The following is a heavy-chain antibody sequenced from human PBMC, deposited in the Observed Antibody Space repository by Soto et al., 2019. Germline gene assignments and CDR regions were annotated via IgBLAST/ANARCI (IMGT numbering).Heavy chain of an antibody. CDR2: INAGNGNT. Sequence: GASVKVSCKASGYTFTSYAIDWVRQAPGQRLEWMGWINAGNGNTKYSQKFQGRVTITRDTSASTAYMELSSLRSEDTAVYYCASSYSNYALIDYYYYGMDVWGQGTTVTVSS. CDR3: ASSYSNYALIDYYYYGMDV. V-gene: IGHV1-3*01. CDR1: GYTFTSYA. D-gene: IGHD4-4*01. J-gene: IGHJ6*02.